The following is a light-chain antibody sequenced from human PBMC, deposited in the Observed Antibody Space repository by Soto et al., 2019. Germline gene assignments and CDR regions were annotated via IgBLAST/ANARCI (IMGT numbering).Light chain of an antibody. Sequence: QSVLTQPPSGSAAPGQKVTISCSGSSANIGNNYVSWYQQLPGTAPKLLIYDNNKRPSGIPDRFSGSKSGTSATLGITGLQTGDEADYYYRPWDRSLSDVFATGRKV. CDR1: SANIGNNY. CDR3: RPWDRSLSDV. J-gene: IGLJ1*01. V-gene: IGLV1-51*01. CDR2: DNN.